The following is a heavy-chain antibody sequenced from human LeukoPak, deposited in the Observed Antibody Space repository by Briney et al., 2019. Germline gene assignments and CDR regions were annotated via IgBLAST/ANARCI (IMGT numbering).Heavy chain of an antibody. CDR2: INGDGSST. V-gene: IGHV3-74*01. Sequence: PGGSLRLSCAASGFTFSSYWMHWVRHAPGKGLVWVSRINGDGSSTNYADSVKGRFSISRDNAKNTLYLQMNSLRAEDTAVYYCARASNGNYDYWGQGTLVTVSS. CDR1: GFTFSSYW. D-gene: IGHD2-8*01. J-gene: IGHJ4*02. CDR3: ARASNGNYDY.